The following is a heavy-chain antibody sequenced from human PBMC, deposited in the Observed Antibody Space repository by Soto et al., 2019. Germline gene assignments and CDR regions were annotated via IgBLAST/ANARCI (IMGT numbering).Heavy chain of an antibody. CDR3: ARKKAGYFSGIDY. D-gene: IGHD2-15*01. Sequence: PSETLSLTCTVTGYSITSGGYYWSWIRQRPGKGLEWLGYIYGSGGSGGTLYNPPLKSRITLSVDTPKTQFSLHLSSVTVADTAVYFCARKKAGYFSGIDYWGQGTLVTVSS. V-gene: IGHV4-31*03. J-gene: IGHJ4*02. CDR2: IYGSGGSGGT. CDR1: GYSITSGGYY.